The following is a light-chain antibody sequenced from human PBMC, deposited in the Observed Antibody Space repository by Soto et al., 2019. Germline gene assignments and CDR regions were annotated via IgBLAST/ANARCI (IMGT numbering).Light chain of an antibody. V-gene: IGKV3-20*01. CDR1: QSVSSSY. CDR3: QQYGSLIT. Sequence: IVLTQSPGTLSLSPGERATLPCRASQSVSSSYLAWYQQKPGQAPRLLIYGASSRATGIPVRFSGSGSGTDFTLTISRLEPEDFAVYYCQQYGSLITFGQGTRLEIK. J-gene: IGKJ5*01. CDR2: GAS.